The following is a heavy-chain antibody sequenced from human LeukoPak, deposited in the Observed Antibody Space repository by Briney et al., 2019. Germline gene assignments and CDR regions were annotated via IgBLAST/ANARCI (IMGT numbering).Heavy chain of an antibody. J-gene: IGHJ6*03. CDR3: ARSQLERRLGYYYYMDV. D-gene: IGHD1-1*01. CDR2: ISSSSSYT. V-gene: IGHV3-21*01. Sequence: GGSLRLPCAASGFTFSSYSMNWVRQAPGKGLEWVSSISSSSSYTYYADSVKGRFTISRDNAKNSLYLQMNSLRAEDTAVYYCARSQLERRLGYYYYMDVWGKGTTVTVSS. CDR1: GFTFSSYS.